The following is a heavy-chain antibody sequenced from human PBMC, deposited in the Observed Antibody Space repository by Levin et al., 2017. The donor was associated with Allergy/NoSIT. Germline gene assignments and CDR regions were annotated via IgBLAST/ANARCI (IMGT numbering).Heavy chain of an antibody. CDR3: ARADTPMGNHYCDY. J-gene: IGHJ4*02. D-gene: IGHD5-18*01. CDR1: GYTFTSYY. CDR2: INLSGGST. V-gene: IGHV1-46*01. Sequence: GESLKISCKASGYTFTSYYMHWVRQAPGQGLEWMGIINLSGGSTSYAQKFQGRVSMTRDTSTSTVYMELSSLRSEDTGVYYCARADTPMGNHYCDYWGQGTLVTVSS.